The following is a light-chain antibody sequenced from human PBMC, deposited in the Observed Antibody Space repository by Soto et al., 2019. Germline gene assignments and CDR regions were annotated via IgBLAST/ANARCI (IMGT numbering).Light chain of an antibody. CDR2: KAS. Sequence: DIQMTQSPSTLSASVGYRFAITCLSSQSISSLLAWYQQKPGKAPKLLIYKASSLESGVPSRFSGSGSGTEFTLTISSLQPDDFATYYCQQYNSYSPWTFGQGTKVHI. J-gene: IGKJ1*01. CDR3: QQYNSYSPWT. CDR1: QSISSL. V-gene: IGKV1-5*03.